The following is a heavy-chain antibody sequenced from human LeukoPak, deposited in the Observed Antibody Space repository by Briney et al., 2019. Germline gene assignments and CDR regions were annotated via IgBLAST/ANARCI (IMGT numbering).Heavy chain of an antibody. Sequence: GGSLRLSCAASGFTFSGYGMHWVRQAPGKGLEWVAVIWYDGSNKYYADSVKGRFTISRDNSKNTLYLQMNSLRAEDTAVYYCAKDYYDSSGYYYVDYFDYWGQGTLVTVSS. CDR3: AKDYYDSSGYYYVDYFDY. CDR2: IWYDGSNK. CDR1: GFTFSGYG. V-gene: IGHV3-33*06. D-gene: IGHD3-22*01. J-gene: IGHJ4*02.